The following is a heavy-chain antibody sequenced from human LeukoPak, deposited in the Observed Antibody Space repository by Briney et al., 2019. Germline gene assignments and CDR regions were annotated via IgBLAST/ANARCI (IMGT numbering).Heavy chain of an antibody. D-gene: IGHD6-6*01. CDR3: ARGHSSLRLYYFDY. J-gene: IGHJ4*02. CDR2: INPNGGGT. CDR1: GYTFTGNF. Sequence: ASVKVSCKASGYTFTGNFSHWVRQAPGQGLEWVGWINPNGGGTSYAQKFQGRVTMTRDTSISTAYMDLSRLTSEDTAIYYCARGHSSLRLYYFDYCDQGTLVTVCS. V-gene: IGHV1-2*02.